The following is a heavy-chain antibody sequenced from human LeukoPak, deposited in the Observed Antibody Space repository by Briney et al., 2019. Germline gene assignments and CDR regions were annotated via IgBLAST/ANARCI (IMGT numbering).Heavy chain of an antibody. V-gene: IGHV3-21*01. J-gene: IGHJ5*02. D-gene: IGHD3-3*01. CDR3: ARDFWSGYQNWFDP. CDR2: ISSSSSYI. Sequence: PGGSLRLSCAASGFTFSSYSMNWVRQAPGKGLEWVSSISSSSSYIYYADSVKGRFTISRDNAKNSLYLQMNSLRAEDTAVYYCARDFWSGYQNWFDPWGQGTLVTVSS. CDR1: GFTFSSYS.